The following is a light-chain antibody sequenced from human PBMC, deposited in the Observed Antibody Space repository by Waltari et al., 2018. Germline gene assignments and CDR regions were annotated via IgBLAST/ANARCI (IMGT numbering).Light chain of an antibody. Sequence: QSALTQPASVSGSPGQSIPISCSGTDSTVGPYDFVSWYQQHPGKAPHLIIYEVSNRPSGISNRFSASKSGNTASLTISGLQAEDEADYYCSSYTTSSAPGVFGTGTRVTVL. V-gene: IGLV2-14*01. CDR3: SSYTTSSAPGV. J-gene: IGLJ1*01. CDR1: DSTVGPYDF. CDR2: EVS.